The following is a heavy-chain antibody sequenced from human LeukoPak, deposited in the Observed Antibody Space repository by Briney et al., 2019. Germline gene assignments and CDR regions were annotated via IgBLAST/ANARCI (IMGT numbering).Heavy chain of an antibody. V-gene: IGHV1-2*02. J-gene: IGHJ6*03. CDR3: ARGVAAAVSNYCYYMDV. D-gene: IGHD6-13*01. CDR1: GYTFTGYY. Sequence: ASVKVSCKASGYTFTGYYIHWVRQAPGQGLEWMGWINPNSGGTNYAQKFQGRVTMTRDTSMSTAYMELSGLRSDDTAVYYCARGVAAAVSNYCYYMDVWGKGTTVTVSS. CDR2: INPNSGGT.